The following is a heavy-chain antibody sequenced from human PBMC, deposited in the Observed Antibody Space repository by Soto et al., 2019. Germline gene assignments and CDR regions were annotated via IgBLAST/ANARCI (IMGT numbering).Heavy chain of an antibody. J-gene: IGHJ4*02. CDR2: INHSGST. V-gene: IGHV4-34*01. CDR3: ATSYYNFWNGYYLAYFDY. CDR1: GVSFTGYY. Sequence: QVHLQQWGAGLLKPSETLSLTCAVYGVSFTGYYWSWIRQPPGKGLEWIGEINHSGSTNYNPSVKSRVTISVDTYKKQFSLKLSPVTAADTVVYYCATSYYNFWNGYYLAYFDYWGQGTLVTVSS. D-gene: IGHD3-3*01.